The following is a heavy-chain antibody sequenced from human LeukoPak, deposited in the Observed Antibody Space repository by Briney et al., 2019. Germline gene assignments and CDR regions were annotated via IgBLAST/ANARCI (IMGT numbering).Heavy chain of an antibody. V-gene: IGHV4-4*07. CDR3: AREYSSGRYFDY. CDR2: IYSSGNT. Sequence: SETLSLTCNVSGGSISCYYWSWIRQPAGKGLDWIGRIYSSGNTNYNPSLKSRVTMSVDTSKNQLSLNLSSVTAADTAVYYCAREYSSGRYFDYWGQGTLVTVSS. D-gene: IGHD6-19*01. J-gene: IGHJ4*02. CDR1: GGSISCYY.